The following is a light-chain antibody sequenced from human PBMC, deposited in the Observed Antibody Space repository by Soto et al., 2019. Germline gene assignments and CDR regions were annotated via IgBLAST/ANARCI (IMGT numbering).Light chain of an antibody. V-gene: IGKV1-5*01. Sequence: DIQMTQSPSTLSASVGDRVTITCRASQSISSSLAWYQQKPGKAPKLLIYDASNLESGVPSIFSGSGSGTEFTLTISSLPPDHFATYYCQQYSTYSTFGQGTRVEIK. CDR1: QSISSS. CDR2: DAS. CDR3: QQYSTYST. J-gene: IGKJ1*01.